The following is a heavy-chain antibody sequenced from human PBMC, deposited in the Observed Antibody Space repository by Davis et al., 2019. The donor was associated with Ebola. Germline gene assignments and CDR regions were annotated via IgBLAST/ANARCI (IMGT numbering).Heavy chain of an antibody. CDR3: VRRDMNIVPQPWR. Sequence: PGGSLRLSCAGSGFTFSSFWMHWFRQAPGKGLMWVARISGEGDSTAYADPVKGRFTISRDNAKNTLYLSTDSLGSEDTAIYYCVRRDMNIVPQPWRWGQGTLVTVSS. V-gene: IGHV3-74*01. CDR1: GFTFSSFW. CDR2: ISGEGDST. D-gene: IGHD5-12*01. J-gene: IGHJ4*02.